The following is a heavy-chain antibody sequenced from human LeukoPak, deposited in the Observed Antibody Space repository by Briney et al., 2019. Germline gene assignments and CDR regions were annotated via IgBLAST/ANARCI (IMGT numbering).Heavy chain of an antibody. D-gene: IGHD3-16*01. Sequence: PSQTLSLTCTVSGGSISSGGYYWSWIRQHPGKGLEWIGYIYYSGSTYYNPSLKSRVTISVDTSKNQFSLKLSSVTAADTAVYYGGRGAGWGELGGVYGGQGTLVTVSS. CDR1: GGSISSGGYY. CDR2: IYYSGST. J-gene: IGHJ4*02. CDR3: GRGAGWGELGGVY. V-gene: IGHV4-31*03.